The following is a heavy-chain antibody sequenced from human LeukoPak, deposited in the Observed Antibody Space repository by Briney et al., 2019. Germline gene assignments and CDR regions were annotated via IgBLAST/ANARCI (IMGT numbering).Heavy chain of an antibody. Sequence: GGSLRLSCAASGFTFSSYSMNWVRQAPGKGLEWVSSISSSSSYIYYADSVKGRFTITGDNAKNSLYLQMNSLRAEDTAVYYCARESGYGTQGLDYWGQGTLVTVSS. D-gene: IGHD3-9*01. V-gene: IGHV3-21*01. CDR1: GFTFSSYS. J-gene: IGHJ4*02. CDR2: ISSSSSYI. CDR3: ARESGYGTQGLDY.